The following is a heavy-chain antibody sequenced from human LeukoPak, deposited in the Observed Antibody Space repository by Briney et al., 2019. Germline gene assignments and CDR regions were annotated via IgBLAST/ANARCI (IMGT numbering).Heavy chain of an antibody. CDR1: GGTFSSYG. D-gene: IGHD2-2*01. J-gene: IGHJ6*03. V-gene: IGHV1-18*01. Sequence: ASVKVSCKASGGTFSSYGISWVRQAPGQGLEWMGWISAYNGNTNYAQKLQGRVTMTTDTSTSTAYMELRSLRSDDTAVYYCARIVVVPAVNYYYYMDVWGKGTTVTVSS. CDR2: ISAYNGNT. CDR3: ARIVVVPAVNYYYYMDV.